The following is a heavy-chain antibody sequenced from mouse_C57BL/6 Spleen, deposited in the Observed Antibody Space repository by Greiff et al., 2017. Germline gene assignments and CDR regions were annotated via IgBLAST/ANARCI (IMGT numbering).Heavy chain of an antibody. D-gene: IGHD2-4*01. V-gene: IGHV1-76*01. CDR1: GYTFTDYY. CDR2: LSPGSGNT. CDR3: ARASYDSFAY. Sequence: VKLVESGAELVRPGASVKLSCKASGYTFTDYYINWVKQRPGQGLEWIARLSPGSGNTYYNEKFKGKATLTAEKSSSTAYMQLSSLTSEDSAVYFCARASYDSFAYWGQGTLVTVSA. J-gene: IGHJ3*01.